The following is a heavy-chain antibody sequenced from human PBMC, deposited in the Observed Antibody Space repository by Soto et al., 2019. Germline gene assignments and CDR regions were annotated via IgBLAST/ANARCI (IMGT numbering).Heavy chain of an antibody. V-gene: IGHV1-69*08. CDR2: IIPILGIA. D-gene: IGHD3-22*01. Sequence: QVQLVQSGAEVKKPGSSVKVSCKASGGTFSSYTISWVRQAPGQGLEWMGRIIPILGIANYAQKFQGRVTITADKSTSTAYMELSSLRSEYTAVYYCARDYYDYWYFDLWGRGTLVTVSS. J-gene: IGHJ2*01. CDR1: GGTFSSYT. CDR3: ARDYYDYWYFDL.